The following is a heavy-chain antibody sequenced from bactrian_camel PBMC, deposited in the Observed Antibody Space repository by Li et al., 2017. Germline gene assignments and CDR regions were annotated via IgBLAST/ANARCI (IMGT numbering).Heavy chain of an antibody. Sequence: HVQLVESGGGSVQAGESLRLSCAASGSTDRGYCVGWFRQVAGKERETVATLYTGAGSTYYAPSVKGRFTISRDNAKNTLSLQLNSLKTEDTAMYYCARYVTLATIGPGYWGQGTQVTVS. CDR1: GSTDRGYC. J-gene: IGHJ6*01. CDR3: ARYVTLATIGPGY. V-gene: IGHV3S1*01. CDR2: LYTGAGST. D-gene: IGHD4*01.